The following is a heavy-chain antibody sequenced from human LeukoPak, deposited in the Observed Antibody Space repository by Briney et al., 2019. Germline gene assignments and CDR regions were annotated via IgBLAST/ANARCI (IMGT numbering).Heavy chain of an antibody. CDR1: GFTFGDYA. D-gene: IGHD3-22*01. CDR2: IRSKAYGGTT. V-gene: IGHV3-49*04. Sequence: GGSLRLSCTASGFTFGDYAMSWVRQAPGKGLEWVGFIRSKAYGGTTEYAASVKGRFSISSDVSKSIAYLQMNGLKTEDTAVYFCTTTYDRSGYYPYYFEYWGQGTLVTVSS. CDR3: TTTYDRSGYYPYYFEY. J-gene: IGHJ4*02.